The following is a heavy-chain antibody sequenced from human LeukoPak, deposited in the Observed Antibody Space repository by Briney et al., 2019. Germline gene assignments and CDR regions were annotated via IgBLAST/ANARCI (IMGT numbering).Heavy chain of an antibody. V-gene: IGHV3-23*01. CDR1: GFTFSSYA. J-gene: IGHJ4*02. CDR2: IRGSGDRT. CDR3: AKAGLTSGLNGLDY. Sequence: GGSLRLSCAASGFTFSSYAMSWVRQAPGKGREWVSAIRGSGDRTHYADSVKGRFTISRDNSKNTLYLQMDSLRAEDTAVYYCAKAGLTSGLNGLDYWGQGTLVTVSS. D-gene: IGHD1-1*01.